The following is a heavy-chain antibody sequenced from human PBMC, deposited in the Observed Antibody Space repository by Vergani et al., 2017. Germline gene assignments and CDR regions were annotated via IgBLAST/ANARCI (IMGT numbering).Heavy chain of an antibody. Sequence: QVQLVESGGGVVQPGRSLRLSCAASGFTFSSYAMHWVRQAPGKGLEWVAVISYDGSNKYYADSVKGRFTISRDNSKNTLYLQMNSLRAEDTAVYYCARDRTNIVARNYGMDVWGQGTTVTVS. CDR1: GFTFSSYA. J-gene: IGHJ6*02. CDR2: ISYDGSNK. V-gene: IGHV3-30-3*01. D-gene: IGHD5-12*01. CDR3: ARDRTNIVARNYGMDV.